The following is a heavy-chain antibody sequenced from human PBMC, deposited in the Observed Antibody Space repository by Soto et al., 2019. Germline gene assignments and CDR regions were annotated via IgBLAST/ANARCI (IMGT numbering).Heavy chain of an antibody. CDR3: ARDASAVFSFDY. V-gene: IGHV1-2*02. D-gene: IGHD6-19*01. CDR2: FNPNSGDT. J-gene: IGHJ4*02. CDR1: GYTFTAYS. Sequence: ASVTVSCKASGYTFTAYSMHWVRQAPGQGLEWVGWFNPNSGDTIYAQKFQGRVTLTRDTSIGTAYMELYSLTSDDTAVYYCARDASAVFSFDYWGQGTLVTVSS.